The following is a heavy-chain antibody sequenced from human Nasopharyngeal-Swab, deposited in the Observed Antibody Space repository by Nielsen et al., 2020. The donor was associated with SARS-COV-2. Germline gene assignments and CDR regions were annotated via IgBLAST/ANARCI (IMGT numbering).Heavy chain of an antibody. CDR3: AKGQSAYARIDS. Sequence: GESLKISCAASGFTFSSYAMSWVRQAPGKGLEWVAAISSSGGSTYYADSVEGRFTISRDHSKGTLYLQLNSLRADDTAIYYCAKGQSAYARIDSWGRGTLVTVSS. J-gene: IGHJ4*02. V-gene: IGHV3-23*01. CDR1: GFTFSSYA. D-gene: IGHD3-3*01. CDR2: ISSSGGST.